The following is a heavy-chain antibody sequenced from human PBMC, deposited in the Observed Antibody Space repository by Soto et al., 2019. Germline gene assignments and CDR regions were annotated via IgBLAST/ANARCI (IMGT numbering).Heavy chain of an antibody. CDR1: GYSFTSYW. J-gene: IGHJ6*02. V-gene: IGHV5-10-1*01. CDR2: IDPSDSYT. Sequence: GESLKISCKGSGYSFTSYWISWVRQMPGKGLEWMGRIDPSDSYTNYSPSFQGHVTISADKSISTAYLQWSSLKASDTAMYYCASKLVVPAATQAPYYYYGMDVWGQGTTVTVSS. CDR3: ASKLVVPAATQAPYYYYGMDV. D-gene: IGHD2-2*01.